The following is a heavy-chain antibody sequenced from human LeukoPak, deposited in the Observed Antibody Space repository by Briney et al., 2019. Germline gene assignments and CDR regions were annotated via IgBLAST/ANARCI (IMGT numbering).Heavy chain of an antibody. J-gene: IGHJ4*02. CDR1: GFSLSTSGMR. Sequence: SGPALVKPTQTLTLTCTFSGFSLSTSGMRVSWIRQPPGKAVESLARMDWDDDKFYSTSLKTRLTISKDTSKNQVVLTMTNMDPVDTATYYCARMVISSYYFDYWGQGTLVTVSS. CDR3: ARMVISSYYFDY. D-gene: IGHD3-16*02. CDR2: MDWDDDK. V-gene: IGHV2-70*04.